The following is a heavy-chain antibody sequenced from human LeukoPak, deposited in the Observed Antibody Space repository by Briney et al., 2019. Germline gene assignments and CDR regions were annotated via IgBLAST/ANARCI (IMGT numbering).Heavy chain of an antibody. CDR2: INPKSGGT. Sequence: ASVKVSCKASGYTFTCYCMHWVRQAPGQGLEWMGWINPKSGGTNYAQKFQGRVTMTRDTSISTTYMELSRLRSDDTAVYYCARGHRRITMIVVVTAKNNWFDPWGQGTLVTVSS. D-gene: IGHD3-22*01. J-gene: IGHJ5*02. CDR3: ARGHRRITMIVVVTAKNNWFDP. V-gene: IGHV1-2*02. CDR1: GYTFTCYC.